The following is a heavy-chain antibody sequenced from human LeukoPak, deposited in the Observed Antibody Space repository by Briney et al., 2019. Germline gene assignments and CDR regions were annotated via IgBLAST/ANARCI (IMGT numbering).Heavy chain of an antibody. Sequence: GGSLRLSCAASGFTFSSYAMHWVRQAPGKGLEWVGRIKSITDSGTTDYAAPVKGRFTISRDDSKNTLYLQMNSLKTEDTAVYYCTTGPTYYYDSSGDLESRFNDYWGQGTLVTVSS. CDR1: GFTFSSYA. CDR2: IKSITDSGTT. J-gene: IGHJ4*02. V-gene: IGHV3-15*01. CDR3: TTGPTYYYDSSGDLESRFNDY. D-gene: IGHD3-22*01.